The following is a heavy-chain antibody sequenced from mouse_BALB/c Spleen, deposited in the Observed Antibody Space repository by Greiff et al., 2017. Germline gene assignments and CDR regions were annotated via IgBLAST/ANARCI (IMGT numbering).Heavy chain of an antibody. CDR2: ISSGGSYT. J-gene: IGHJ3*01. CDR3: ARQGIYYDYDGSWFAY. D-gene: IGHD2-4*01. CDR1: GFTFSSYG. Sequence: EVQGVESGGDLVKPGGSLKLSCAASGFTFSSYGMSWVRQTPDKRLEWVATISSGGSYTYYPDSVKGRFTISRDNAKNTLYLQMSSLKSEDTAMYYCARQGIYYDYDGSWFAYWGQGTLVTVSA. V-gene: IGHV5-6*01.